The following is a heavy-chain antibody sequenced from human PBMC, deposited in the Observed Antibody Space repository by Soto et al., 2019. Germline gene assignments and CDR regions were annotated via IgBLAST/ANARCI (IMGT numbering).Heavy chain of an antibody. CDR3: AKKKSSGYDPSRYFDY. Sequence: GGSLRLSCAASGFTFSSYAMSWVRQAPGKGLEWVSAISGSGGSTYYADSVKGRFTISRDNSKNTLYLQMNSLRAEDTAVYYCAKKKSSGYDPSRYFDYWGQGTLVTVSS. J-gene: IGHJ4*02. CDR2: ISGSGGST. CDR1: GFTFSSYA. D-gene: IGHD5-12*01. V-gene: IGHV3-23*01.